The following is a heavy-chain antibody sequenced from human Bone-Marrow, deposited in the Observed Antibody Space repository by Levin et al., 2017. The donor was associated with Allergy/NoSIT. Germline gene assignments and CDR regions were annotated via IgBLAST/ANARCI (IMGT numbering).Heavy chain of an antibody. CDR3: ASNTRPPSGYHYDFGMHV. J-gene: IGHJ6*02. V-gene: IGHV6-1*01. CDR1: GDSVSSNRST. Sequence: SQTLSLTCVISGDSVSSNRSTWIWIRQSPSRGLEWLGKTYYRYKWYNDYAVSVKSRITINPDTSKNQFSLQVNSVTPEDTAVYYCASNTRPPSGYHYDFGMHVWVQGTTAT. CDR2: TYYRYKWYN. D-gene: IGHD3-10*01.